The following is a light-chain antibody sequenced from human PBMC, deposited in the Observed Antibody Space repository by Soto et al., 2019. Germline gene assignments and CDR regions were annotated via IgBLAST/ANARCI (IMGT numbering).Light chain of an antibody. CDR3: QQYNSYL. V-gene: IGKV3-20*01. CDR2: GAS. CDR1: QSVSSSY. Sequence: EIVLTQSPGTLSLSPGERATLSCRASQSVSSSYLAWYQQKPGQAPRLLIYGASSRATGIPDRFSGSGSGTEFTLTISSLQPDDFATYYCQQYNSYLFGQGTKVDI. J-gene: IGKJ1*01.